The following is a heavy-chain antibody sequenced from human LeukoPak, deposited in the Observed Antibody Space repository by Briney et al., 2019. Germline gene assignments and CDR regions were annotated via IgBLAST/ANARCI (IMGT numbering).Heavy chain of an antibody. CDR1: GGTFSSYA. CDR2: IIPIFGTA. CDR3: AREKEDFWSGLGRYMDV. J-gene: IGHJ6*03. Sequence: SVNVSCKASGGTFSSYAISWVRQAPGQGLEWMGGIIPIFGTANYAQKFQGRVTITADESTSTAYMELSSLRSEDTAVYYCAREKEDFWSGLGRYMDVWGKGTTVTVSS. V-gene: IGHV1-69*13. D-gene: IGHD3-3*01.